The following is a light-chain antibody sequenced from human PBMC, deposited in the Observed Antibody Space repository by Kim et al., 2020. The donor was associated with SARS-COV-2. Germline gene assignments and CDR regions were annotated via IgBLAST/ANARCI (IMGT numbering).Light chain of an antibody. Sequence: EIVLTQSPATLSLSPGERASLSCRASQSVSIHLAWYQQKPGQPPRLLIYDGSNRATCIPARFSGTGSGSDFTLTIDSLEPEDFAVYYCQHRRNWPLTFGGGTKVDI. J-gene: IGKJ4*01. CDR3: QHRRNWPLT. CDR1: QSVSIH. CDR2: DGS. V-gene: IGKV3-11*01.